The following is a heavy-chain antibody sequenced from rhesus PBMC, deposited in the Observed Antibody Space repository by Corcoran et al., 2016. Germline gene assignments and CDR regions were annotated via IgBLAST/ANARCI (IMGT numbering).Heavy chain of an antibody. CDR2: ISFMGST. D-gene: IGHD1-26*01. CDR3: ARTVVGITGTTGGFDS. Sequence: QVQLQESGPGLVKPSETLSLTCAVSGGSISSSYYYWSWIRQAPGKGLEWIGYISFMGSTSYNPALKSRVTSSRDTSRNQFSLKLSSVTAADTAVYYWARTVVGITGTTGGFDSWGQGVVVTVSS. CDR1: GGSISSSYYY. V-gene: IGHV4-122*02. J-gene: IGHJ6*01.